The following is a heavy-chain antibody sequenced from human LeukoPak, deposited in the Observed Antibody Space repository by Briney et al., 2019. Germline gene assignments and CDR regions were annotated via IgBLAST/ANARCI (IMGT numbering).Heavy chain of an antibody. CDR3: AREDSSGSYSNFDY. V-gene: IGHV4-59*12. Sequence: SETLSLTCSVSGGSITSFYWTWIRQSPGKGLEWTGYIFYGGDTRYNPSLKSRVTISVDTSKNQFSLKLSSVTAADTAVYYCAREDSSGSYSNFDYWGQGTLVTVSS. D-gene: IGHD1-26*01. CDR1: GGSITSFY. CDR2: IFYGGDT. J-gene: IGHJ4*02.